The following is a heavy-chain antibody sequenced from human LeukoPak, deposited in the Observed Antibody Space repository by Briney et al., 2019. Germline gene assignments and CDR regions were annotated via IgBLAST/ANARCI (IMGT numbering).Heavy chain of an antibody. CDR1: GFTFSSYA. CDR3: AKRCSSTSCYGTFDY. Sequence: GRSLRLSCAASGFTFSSYAMHWVRQAPGKGLEWVAVISYDGSNKYYADSVKGRFTISRDNSKNTLYLQVNSLRAEDTAVYYCAKRCSSTSCYGTFDYWGQGTLVTVSS. D-gene: IGHD2-2*01. J-gene: IGHJ4*02. CDR2: ISYDGSNK. V-gene: IGHV3-30*18.